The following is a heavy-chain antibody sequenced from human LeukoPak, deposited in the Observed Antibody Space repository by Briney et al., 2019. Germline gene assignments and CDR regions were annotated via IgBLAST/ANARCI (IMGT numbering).Heavy chain of an antibody. V-gene: IGHV3-30-3*01. J-gene: IGHJ5*02. CDR2: ISYDGSNK. CDR3: AREKRYSKNWFDP. CDR1: GFTFSSYA. D-gene: IGHD6-13*01. Sequence: GGSLRLSCAASGFTFSSYAMHWVRQVPGKGLEWVAVISYDGSNKYYADSVKGRFTISRDNSKNTLYLQMNSLRAEDTAVYYCAREKRYSKNWFDPWGQGTLVTVSS.